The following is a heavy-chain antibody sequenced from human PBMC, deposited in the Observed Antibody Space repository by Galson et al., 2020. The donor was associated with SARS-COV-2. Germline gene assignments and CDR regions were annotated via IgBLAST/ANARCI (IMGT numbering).Heavy chain of an antibody. J-gene: IGHJ4*02. D-gene: IGHD6-19*01. CDR2: IYTSGST. Sequence: ETSETLSLTCTVSGGSISSYYWSWIRQPAAKGLEWIVRIYTSGSTNYNPSLKSRVTMSVDTSKNQFSLKLSSVTAADTAVYYCARFSSGWYYFDYWGQGALVTVSS. CDR1: GGSISSYY. V-gene: IGHV4-4*07. CDR3: ARFSSGWYYFDY.